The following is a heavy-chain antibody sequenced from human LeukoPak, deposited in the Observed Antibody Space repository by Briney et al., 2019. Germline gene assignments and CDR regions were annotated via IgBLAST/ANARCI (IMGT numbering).Heavy chain of an antibody. V-gene: IGHV3-23*01. J-gene: IGHJ4*02. D-gene: IGHD6-19*01. CDR1: GFTFSSYA. Sequence: PGGSLRLSCAASGFTFSSYAMSWVRQAPGKGLEWVSAISGSGGSTSYADSVKGRFTISRDNAKNTLYLQMNSLRAEDTAVYYCALTRRRQWLTNFDYWGQGTLVTVSS. CDR2: ISGSGGST. CDR3: ALTRRRQWLTNFDY.